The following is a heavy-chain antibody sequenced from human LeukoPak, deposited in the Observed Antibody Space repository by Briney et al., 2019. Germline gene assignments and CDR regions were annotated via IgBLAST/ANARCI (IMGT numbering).Heavy chain of an antibody. V-gene: IGHV3-7*01. Sequence: GSLRLSCAASGFTFSSYSMNWVRQAPGKGLEWVANIKQDGSEKYYVDSVKGRFTISRDNAKNSLYLQMNSLRAEDTAVYYCARLGSYGLPYYCYYMDVWGKGTTVTVSS. CDR2: IKQDGSEK. CDR3: ARLGSYGLPYYCYYMDV. CDR1: GFTFSSYS. D-gene: IGHD3-16*01. J-gene: IGHJ6*03.